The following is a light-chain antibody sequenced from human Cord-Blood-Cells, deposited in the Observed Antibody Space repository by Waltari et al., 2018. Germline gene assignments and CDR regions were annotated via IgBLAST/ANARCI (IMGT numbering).Light chain of an antibody. V-gene: IGLV2-11*01. J-gene: IGLJ3*02. CDR2: DVS. CDR3: CSYAGSYTLV. CDR1: SSDVGGYHY. Sequence: QSALTQPRSVSGSPGQSVTISCSGTSSDVGGYHYVSWYQQHPGKAPKLMIYDVSKRPSGVPDRFSGSKSGNPASLTISGLQAEDEADYYCCSYAGSYTLVFGGGTKLTVL.